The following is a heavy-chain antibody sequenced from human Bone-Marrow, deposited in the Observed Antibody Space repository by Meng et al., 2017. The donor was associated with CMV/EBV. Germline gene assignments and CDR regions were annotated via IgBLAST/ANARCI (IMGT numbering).Heavy chain of an antibody. J-gene: IGHJ3*02. Sequence: SVKVSCKASGDTFSSYAISWVRQAPGQGLEWMGWIIPILGIANYAQKFQGRVTITADKSTSTAYMELSSLRSEDTAVYYCARGLERSDAFDIWGQGTMVTVSS. CDR2: IIPILGIA. CDR3: ARGLERSDAFDI. CDR1: GDTFSSYA. V-gene: IGHV1-69*10.